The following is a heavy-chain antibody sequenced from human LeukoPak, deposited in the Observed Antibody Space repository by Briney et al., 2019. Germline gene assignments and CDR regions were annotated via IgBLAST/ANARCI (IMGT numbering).Heavy chain of an antibody. CDR2: MNPNSGNT. CDR1: GYTFTSYD. V-gene: IGHV1-8*01. Sequence: GASVKVSCRASGYTFTSYDINWVRQATGQGLEWMGWMNPNSGNTGYAQKFQGRVTMTRNTSISTAYMELSSLRSGDTAVYYCTRYGHSPYFDYWGQGTLVTVSS. D-gene: IGHD4-17*01. J-gene: IGHJ4*02. CDR3: TRYGHSPYFDY.